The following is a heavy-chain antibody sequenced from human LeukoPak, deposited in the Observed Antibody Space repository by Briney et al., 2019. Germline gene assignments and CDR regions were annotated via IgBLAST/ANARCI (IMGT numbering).Heavy chain of an antibody. V-gene: IGHV1-46*01. CDR2: INPSGGTT. D-gene: IGHD2-15*01. Sequence: ASVKVSCTASGYTFSSYYMHWVRQAPGQGLEWMAIINPSGGTTTYAKQFQGRDTMTRDTSTTTIYMELSGLRSEDTAVYYCARGCSGGSCYLIDYWGQGTLVTVSS. CDR3: ARGCSGGSCYLIDY. CDR1: GYTFSSYY. J-gene: IGHJ4*02.